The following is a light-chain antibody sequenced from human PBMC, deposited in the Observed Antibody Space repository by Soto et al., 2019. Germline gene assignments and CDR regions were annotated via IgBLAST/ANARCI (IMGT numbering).Light chain of an antibody. CDR2: GAS. CDR1: QSVSSN. V-gene: IGKV3-15*01. Sequence: EIVMTQSPATLSLSPGERATLSCRASQSVSSNLAWYQQKPGQAPRLLIYGASTRPTGIPARFSGSGSGTEFTLAITSLQSEDFAVYYCQQYNGWPTFGPGTKVDV. J-gene: IGKJ3*01. CDR3: QQYNGWPT.